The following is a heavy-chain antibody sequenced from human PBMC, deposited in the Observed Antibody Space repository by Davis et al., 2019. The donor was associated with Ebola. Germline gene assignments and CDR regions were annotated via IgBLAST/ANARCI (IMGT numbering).Heavy chain of an antibody. CDR2: IDPSDSYT. J-gene: IGHJ4*02. CDR3: TRPFGGSPGG. CDR1: GYSFTSYW. D-gene: IGHD3-16*01. Sequence: GGSLRLSCAASGYSFTSYWISWVRQMPGKGLEWMGRIDPSDSYTNYSPSFQGHVTISADKSISTAYLQWSSLKASDTAMYYCTRPFGGSPGGWGQGTLVTVSS. V-gene: IGHV5-10-1*01.